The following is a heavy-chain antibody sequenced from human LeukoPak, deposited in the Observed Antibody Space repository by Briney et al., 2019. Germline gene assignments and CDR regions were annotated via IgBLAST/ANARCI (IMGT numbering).Heavy chain of an antibody. V-gene: IGHV4-39*07. Sequence: SETLSLTCTVSGGPISSGGYYWSWIRQPPGKGLEWIGSIYYSGSTYYNPSLKSRVTISVDTSKNQFSLKLSSVTAADTAVYYCARAPLPEGVLMVYASVYFDYWGQGTLVTVSS. D-gene: IGHD2-8*01. CDR2: IYYSGST. CDR1: GGPISSGGYY. J-gene: IGHJ4*02. CDR3: ARAPLPEGVLMVYASVYFDY.